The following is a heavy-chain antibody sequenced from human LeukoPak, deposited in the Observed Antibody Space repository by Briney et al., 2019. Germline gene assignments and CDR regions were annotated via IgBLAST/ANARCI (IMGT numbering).Heavy chain of an antibody. CDR3: ARMTTVVKDDH. D-gene: IGHD4-23*01. J-gene: IGHJ4*02. V-gene: IGHV1-69*13. CDR1: GGTFSSYA. Sequence: GASVNVSCKASGGTFSSYAISWVRQAPGQGVEWMGGFIPIFGTANYAQKCQGRVTITADESTSTAYMELSSLRSEDTAVYYCARMTTVVKDDHWGQGTLVTVSS. CDR2: FIPIFGTA.